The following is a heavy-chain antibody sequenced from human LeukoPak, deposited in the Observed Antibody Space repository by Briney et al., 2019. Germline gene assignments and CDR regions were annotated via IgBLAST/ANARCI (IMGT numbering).Heavy chain of an antibody. CDR1: RFTFTNAW. CDR3: TTDTGNDFWSGYYGYFDY. V-gene: IGHV3-15*01. J-gene: IGHJ4*02. Sequence: AGGSLRLSCAASRFTFTNAWMSWVRQAPGKGLEWVGRIRSKTDGGTTDYAAPVKGRFTISRDDSKNTLYLQMNSLKTEDTAVYYCTTDTGNDFWSGYYGYFDYWGQGTLVTVSS. CDR2: IRSKTDGGTT. D-gene: IGHD3-3*01.